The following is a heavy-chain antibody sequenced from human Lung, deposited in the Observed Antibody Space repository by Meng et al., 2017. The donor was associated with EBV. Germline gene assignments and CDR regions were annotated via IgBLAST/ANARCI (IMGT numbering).Heavy chain of an antibody. CDR1: GYTFTTYA. V-gene: IGHV1-3*04. CDR2: INTGNGET. D-gene: IGHD6-19*01. Sequence: VPLVHAGPEGKRPGAPVEVSCKASGYTFTTYAMNWVRQAPGQRLEWMGWINTGNGETKYSQKFQGRVTLTRDTSASTAYMELSSLRSEDTAVYYCASRPGIAVAGFDYWGQGTLVTVSS. J-gene: IGHJ4*02. CDR3: ASRPGIAVAGFDY.